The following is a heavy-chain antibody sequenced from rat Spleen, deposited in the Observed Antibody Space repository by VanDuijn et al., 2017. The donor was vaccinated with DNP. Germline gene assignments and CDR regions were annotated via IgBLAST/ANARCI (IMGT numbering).Heavy chain of an antibody. J-gene: IGHJ2*01. V-gene: IGHV5-22*01. CDR3: ARWNSSGYYFDY. D-gene: IGHD4-3*01. CDR2: LSYDGDTT. CDR1: GFIFSDYY. Sequence: EVQLVESGGGLVQPGRSLKLSCVASGFIFSDYYMAWVRQAPTKGLEWVAYLSYDGDTTFYGDFVKGRFTISRDNAKSTLYLQMNSLRSEDMATYYCARWNSSGYYFDYWGQGVMVTVSS.